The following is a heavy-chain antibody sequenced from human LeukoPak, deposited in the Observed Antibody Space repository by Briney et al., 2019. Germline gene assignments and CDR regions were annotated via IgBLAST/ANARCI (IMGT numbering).Heavy chain of an antibody. CDR3: ARENPSGYYNRPIDY. J-gene: IGHJ4*02. CDR2: IYYSGSI. CDR1: GASISSYY. Sequence: PETLSLTCTVSGASISSYYWSWIRQPPGKGLEWIGDIYYSGSIKYNPSLKSRVTMSVDTSKNQFSLKLSSVTAADTAIYYCARENPSGYYNRPIDYWGQGTLVTVSS. V-gene: IGHV4-59*01. D-gene: IGHD3-22*01.